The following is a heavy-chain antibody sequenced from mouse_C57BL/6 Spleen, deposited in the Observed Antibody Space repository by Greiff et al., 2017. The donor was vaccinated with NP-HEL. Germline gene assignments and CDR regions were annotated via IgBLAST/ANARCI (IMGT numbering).Heavy chain of an antibody. CDR1: GYTFTSYW. J-gene: IGHJ4*01. CDR3: ARSWTYYSKGYYAMDY. CDR2: IYPGSGST. V-gene: IGHV1-55*01. Sequence: VQLQQPGAELVKPGASVKMSCKASGYTFTSYWITWVQQRPGQGLEWIGDIYPGSGSTNYNEKFKSKATLTVDTSSITDYMQLSRLTSEDSAVSYLARSWTYYSKGYYAMDYWGQGTSVTVSS. D-gene: IGHD2-5*01.